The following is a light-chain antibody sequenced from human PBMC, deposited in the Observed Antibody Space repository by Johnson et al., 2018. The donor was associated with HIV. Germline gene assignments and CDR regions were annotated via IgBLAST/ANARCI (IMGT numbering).Light chain of an antibody. CDR3: GTWDSSLSTFYV. V-gene: IGLV1-51*01. J-gene: IGLJ1*01. CDR1: TSNIGNNY. CDR2: DNN. Sequence: QSVLTQPPSVSAAPGQKVTISCSGSTSNIGNNYVSWYQHLPRTAPKLLIYDNNKRPSGIPDRFSGSKSGTSATLGITGLQTGDEADYYCGTWDSSLSTFYVFGTVTKVTVL.